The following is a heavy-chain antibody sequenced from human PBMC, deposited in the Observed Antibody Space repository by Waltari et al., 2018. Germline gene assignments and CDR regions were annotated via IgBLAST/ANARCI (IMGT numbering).Heavy chain of an antibody. CDR2: IRSKANKYAT. V-gene: IGHV3-73*02. CDR1: GLTFSDSS. J-gene: IGHJ4*02. D-gene: IGHD1-26*01. Sequence: EVQLVESGGGLVQPGESLQLSCAASGLTFSDSSMHWVRQASGKGLEWVGHIRSKANKYATAYAASVRGRFTISRDDSKNTAFLQMNSLKTEDTAVYYCTSIVQPSGGDFFDYWGQGALVTVSS. CDR3: TSIVQPSGGDFFDY.